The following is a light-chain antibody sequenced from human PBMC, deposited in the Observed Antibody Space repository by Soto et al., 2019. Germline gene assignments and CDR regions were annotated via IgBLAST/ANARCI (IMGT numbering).Light chain of an antibody. V-gene: IGKV3-11*01. Sequence: EIVLTQSPATLSLSPGERATLSCRASQSVKNYLAWYQQKPGQAPRLLIYDASNRATGIPARFSGSGSGTGFTLTISSLEPDDSAVDYCQQRSNWPPVTFGGGTKVDIK. CDR3: QQRSNWPPVT. J-gene: IGKJ4*01. CDR2: DAS. CDR1: QSVKNY.